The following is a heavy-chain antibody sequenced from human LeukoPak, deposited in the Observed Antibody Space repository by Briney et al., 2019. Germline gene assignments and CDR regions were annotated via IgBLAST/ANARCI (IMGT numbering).Heavy chain of an antibody. CDR2: ISASGDTT. CDR1: GFTFNNYA. CDR3: AKIQTYYSGSGSYPFDY. D-gene: IGHD3-10*01. J-gene: IGHJ4*02. Sequence: PGGSLRLSCAASGFTFNNYAMTWVRQAPGKGLKWVSAISASGDTTYYAESVKGRFTISRDNSRNTLYLQTNRLRAEDTALYYCAKIQTYYSGSGSYPFDYWGQGTLVTVPS. V-gene: IGHV3-23*01.